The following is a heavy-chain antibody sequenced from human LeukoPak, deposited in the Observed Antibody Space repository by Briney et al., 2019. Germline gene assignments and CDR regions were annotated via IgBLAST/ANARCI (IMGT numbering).Heavy chain of an antibody. CDR1: GGSISTCY. V-gene: IGHV4-59*01. CDR3: ARVVTYYYDSSGYPSGGFDP. Sequence: SETLSLTCTVSGGSISTCYWSWIRQPPGKGLEWIGYIYYSGSTNQNPSLKSRVTISVDTSKNQFSLKLSSVTAADTAVYYCARVVTYYYDSSGYPSGGFDPWGQGTLVTVSS. J-gene: IGHJ5*02. CDR2: IYYSGST. D-gene: IGHD3-22*01.